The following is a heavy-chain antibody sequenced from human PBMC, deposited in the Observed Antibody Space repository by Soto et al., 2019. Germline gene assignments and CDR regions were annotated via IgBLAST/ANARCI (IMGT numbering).Heavy chain of an antibody. CDR1: GGPISGYS. CDR2: VDYSGSA. Sequence: PSETLSLTCAVSGGPISGYSWYWIRQPPGKGLEWIGYVDYSGSANYNPSLKSRVTISVDTSKNQFSLKLSSVTAADTAVYYCARRPPSGDTRARYMDVWGKGTTVTVSS. J-gene: IGHJ6*03. D-gene: IGHD1-1*01. V-gene: IGHV4-59*08. CDR3: ARRPPSGDTRARYMDV.